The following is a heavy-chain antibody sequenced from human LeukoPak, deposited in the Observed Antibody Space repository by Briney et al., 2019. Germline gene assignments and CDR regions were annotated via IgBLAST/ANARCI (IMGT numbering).Heavy chain of an antibody. CDR3: AREVATTPNDAFDI. V-gene: IGHV3-7*01. D-gene: IGHD5-12*01. CDR2: IKQDGSEK. J-gene: IGHJ3*02. Sequence: PGGSLRLSCAASGFTFSSYWMSWVRQAPGKGLEWVANIKQDGSEKYYVDSVKGRFTISRDNAKNSLYLQMNSLRAEDTAVYYCAREVATTPNDAFDIWGQGTMVTVSS. CDR1: GFTFSSYW.